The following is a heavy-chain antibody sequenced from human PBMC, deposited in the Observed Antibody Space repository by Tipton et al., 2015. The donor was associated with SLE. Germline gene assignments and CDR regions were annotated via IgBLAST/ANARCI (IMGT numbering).Heavy chain of an antibody. CDR3: ARVQRSRYGVFDY. V-gene: IGHV4-31*03. CDR2: IFYTGST. Sequence: TLSLTCTVSGGSISSGDYFWSWIRQHPGKGLEWIGYIFYTGSTYYNPSLKSRVTMSVATSKNQFALELNSVTAADTAIYLCARVQRSRYGVFDYWGQGTPVVVSS. J-gene: IGHJ4*02. CDR1: GGSISSGDYF. D-gene: IGHD5-24*01.